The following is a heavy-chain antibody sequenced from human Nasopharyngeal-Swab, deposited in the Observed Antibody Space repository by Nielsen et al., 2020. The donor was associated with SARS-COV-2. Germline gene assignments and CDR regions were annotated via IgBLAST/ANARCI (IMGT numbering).Heavy chain of an antibody. J-gene: IGHJ4*02. CDR1: GFTFSSYA. CDR2: ISGSGGST. Sequence: GESLKISCAASGFTFSSYAMSWVRQAPGKGLEWVSAISGSGGSTYYADSVKGRFTISRDNSKNTLYLQMNSLRAEDTAVYYCAKDSSSSPYYFDYWGQGTLVTVSS. V-gene: IGHV3-23*01. D-gene: IGHD6-13*01. CDR3: AKDSSSSPYYFDY.